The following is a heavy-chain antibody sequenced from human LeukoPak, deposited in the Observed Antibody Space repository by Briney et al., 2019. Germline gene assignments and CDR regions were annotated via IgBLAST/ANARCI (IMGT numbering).Heavy chain of an antibody. J-gene: IGHJ5*02. D-gene: IGHD6-13*01. CDR3: ARGRAATQYRWFDP. V-gene: IGHV1-18*01. Sequence: ASVKVSCKAAGYTFTSYGISWVRQAPGQGLEWMGWISAYNGNTNYAQKLQGRVTMTTDTFTSTAYMELRSLRSDDTAVYYCARGRAATQYRWFDPWGQGTLVTVSS. CDR1: GYTFTSYG. CDR2: ISAYNGNT.